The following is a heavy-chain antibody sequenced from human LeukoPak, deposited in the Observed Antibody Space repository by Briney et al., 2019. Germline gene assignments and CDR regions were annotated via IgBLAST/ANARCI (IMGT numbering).Heavy chain of an antibody. CDR1: GFSFTNYA. CDR2: ISGSGTNT. D-gene: IGHD6-19*01. Sequence: PGGSLRLSCAASGFSFTNYAVTWVRQAPGKGLEWVSSISGSGTNTYYADSVKGRFTISRDTSNNSLFLQMNSLRADDTAVYYCAKSPGSSGWFFDSWGQGTLVTVSS. J-gene: IGHJ4*02. CDR3: AKSPGSSGWFFDS. V-gene: IGHV3-23*01.